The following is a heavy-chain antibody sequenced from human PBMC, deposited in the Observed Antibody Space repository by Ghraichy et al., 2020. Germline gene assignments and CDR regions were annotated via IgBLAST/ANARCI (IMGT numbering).Heavy chain of an antibody. CDR2: ISSSTTYI. CDR1: GFPFSTYS. V-gene: IGHV3-21*03. J-gene: IGHJ5*02. D-gene: IGHD3/OR15-3a*01. CDR3: ARGGIPGAISMMFGVVMIGWVDP. Sequence: LSLTCAASGFPFSTYSMNWVRQAPGKGLEWVSSISSSTTYIYYADSVKGRFTISRDNAKNSLYLQMNSLRAEDTAVYYCARGGIPGAISMMFGVVMIGWVDPWGQGTLVTVSS.